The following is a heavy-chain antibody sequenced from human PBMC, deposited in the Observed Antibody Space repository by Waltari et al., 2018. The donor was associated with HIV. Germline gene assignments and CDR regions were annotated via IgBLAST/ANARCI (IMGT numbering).Heavy chain of an antibody. J-gene: IGHJ4*02. D-gene: IGHD2-15*01. CDR3: AKVLLVVAAGEFDY. CDR1: GFTFTRYA. Sequence: EVQLLESGGGLVQPGGSLTLPCAASGFTFTRYALSWVLQAPGKGLEWVSAISGSGGSTYYADSVKGRFTISRDNSKNTLYLQMNSLRAEDTAVYYCAKVLLVVAAGEFDYWGQGTLVTVSS. CDR2: ISGSGGST. V-gene: IGHV3-23*01.